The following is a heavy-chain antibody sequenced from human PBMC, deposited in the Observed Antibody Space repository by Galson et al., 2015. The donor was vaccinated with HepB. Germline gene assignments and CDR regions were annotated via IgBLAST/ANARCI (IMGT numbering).Heavy chain of an antibody. CDR3: ARDTSYGDSSLCY. J-gene: IGHJ4*02. Sequence: SVKVSCRTSGYTFPNYGISWVRQAPGQGLEWMGRISSYNGNTDYAQKFQGRVTMTTDTSTSTVYMELRSLRSDDTAVYYCARDTSYGDSSLCYWSQGTLVTVSS. D-gene: IGHD4-17*01. CDR2: ISSYNGNT. CDR1: GYTFPNYG. V-gene: IGHV1-18*01.